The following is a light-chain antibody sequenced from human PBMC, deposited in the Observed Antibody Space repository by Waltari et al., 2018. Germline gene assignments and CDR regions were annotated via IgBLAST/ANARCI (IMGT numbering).Light chain of an antibody. Sequence: QSALTQPASVSGSPGQSITIPCTGTSSDVGNYNLVSWYQQHPGQAPKLMIYEDTKRPSGVSNRFSCSKSGNTASLTISGLQAEDEAEYYCCSYARSSALVFGGGTELTVL. CDR2: EDT. CDR1: SSDVGNYNL. V-gene: IGLV2-23*01. J-gene: IGLJ3*02. CDR3: CSYARSSALV.